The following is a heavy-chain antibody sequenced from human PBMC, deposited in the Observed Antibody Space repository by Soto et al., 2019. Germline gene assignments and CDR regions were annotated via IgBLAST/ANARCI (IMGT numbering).Heavy chain of an antibody. Sequence: EVQLLESGGGLVQPGGSLRLSCAASGFTFSDYAMSWVRQAPGKGLQWVSVISGSGDNRFHADSVKGRFTISRDNSKNTLFLQMDSLRAEDTAVYYCGRRSGGSGYNPVDHWGQGTLVTVSS. D-gene: IGHD2-15*01. J-gene: IGHJ4*02. CDR2: ISGSGDNR. CDR1: GFTFSDYA. V-gene: IGHV3-23*01. CDR3: GRRSGGSGYNPVDH.